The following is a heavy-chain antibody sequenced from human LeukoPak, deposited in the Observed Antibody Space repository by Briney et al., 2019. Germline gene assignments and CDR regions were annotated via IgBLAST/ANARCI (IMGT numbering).Heavy chain of an antibody. CDR3: AKPVYDFWSGGAFDI. Sequence: PGGSLRLSCAASGIYDMSWVRQAPGKGLEWVSSISDFDENTYYADSVKGRFTMSRDNSRNTLYLQMNNLRAEDTAVYYCAKPVYDFWSGGAFDIWGQGTMVTVSS. V-gene: IGHV3-23*01. D-gene: IGHD3-3*01. CDR2: ISDFDENT. CDR1: GIYD. J-gene: IGHJ3*02.